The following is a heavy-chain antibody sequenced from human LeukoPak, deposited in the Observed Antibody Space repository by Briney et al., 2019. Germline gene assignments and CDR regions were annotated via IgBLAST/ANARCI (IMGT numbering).Heavy chain of an antibody. V-gene: IGHV5-51*01. Sequence: GESLKISCKGSGYSFTSYWIGWVRQMPGKGLEWMGIIYPGDSDTRYSPSFQGQVTISADKSNSTSYLQWGSLKASDTAMYYCARHSLREMGTAWGQGTLVTVSS. CDR1: GYSFTSYW. CDR3: ARHSLREMGTA. J-gene: IGHJ4*02. CDR2: IYPGDSDT. D-gene: IGHD5-24*01.